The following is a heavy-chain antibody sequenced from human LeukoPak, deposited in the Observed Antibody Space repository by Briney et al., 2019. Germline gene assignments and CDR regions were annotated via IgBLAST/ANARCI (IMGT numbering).Heavy chain of an antibody. CDR3: AKVAVAGGYLDY. D-gene: IGHD6-19*01. Sequence: GGSLRLSCAASGFTFSSYGMHWVRQAPGKGLEWVAVISYDGSNKYYADSVKGRFTISRDSSKNTLYLQMNSLRAEDTAVYYCAKVAVAGGYLDYWGQGTLVTVSS. J-gene: IGHJ4*02. V-gene: IGHV3-30*18. CDR1: GFTFSSYG. CDR2: ISYDGSNK.